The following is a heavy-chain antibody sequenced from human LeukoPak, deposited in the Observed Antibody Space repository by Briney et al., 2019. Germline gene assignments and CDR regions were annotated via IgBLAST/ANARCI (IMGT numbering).Heavy chain of an antibody. CDR2: IYYSGST. J-gene: IGHJ4*02. D-gene: IGHD3-22*01. V-gene: IGHV4-59*01. CDR3: ARGYDSSGYYY. Sequence: SETLSLTCTVSGGSISSYYWSWIRRPPGKGLEWIGYIYYSGSTNYNPSLKSRVTISVDTSKNQFSLKLSSVTAADTAVYYCARGYDSSGYYYWGQGTLVTVSS. CDR1: GGSISSYY.